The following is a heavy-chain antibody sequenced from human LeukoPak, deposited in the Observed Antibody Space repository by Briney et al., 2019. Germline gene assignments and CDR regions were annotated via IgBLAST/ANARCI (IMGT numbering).Heavy chain of an antibody. CDR3: ARESGYAVGDF. J-gene: IGHJ4*02. CDR2: IYNDGRT. Sequence: TGGSLRLSCAASGFTFSDNYMSWFRQAPGKGLEWASVIYNDGRTYYADSVKGRFIISKDISKNTLYLQMNNLRADDTAVYYCARESGYAVGDFWGRGTLVTVSS. V-gene: IGHV3-53*01. D-gene: IGHD5-12*01. CDR1: GFTFSDNY.